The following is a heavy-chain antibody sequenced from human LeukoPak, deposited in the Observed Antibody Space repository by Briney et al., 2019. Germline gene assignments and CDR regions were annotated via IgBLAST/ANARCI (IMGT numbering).Heavy chain of an antibody. V-gene: IGHV3-30*02. J-gene: IGHJ3*02. D-gene: IGHD4/OR15-4a*01. CDR3: AKVSLNMVNDAFDI. CDR1: GFTFSNYA. CDR2: IRYDGSRK. Sequence: GGSLRLSCAASGFTFSNYALHWVRQAPDKGLEWVAFIRYDGSRKYYADSVKGRFTIPRDNSKNTLYLQMNGLRAEDTAMYYCAKVSLNMVNDAFDIWGQGTMVSVSS.